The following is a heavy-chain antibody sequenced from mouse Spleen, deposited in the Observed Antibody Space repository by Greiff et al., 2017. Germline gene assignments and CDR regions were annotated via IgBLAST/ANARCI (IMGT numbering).Heavy chain of an antibody. Sequence: VKVVESGAELVKPGASVKISCKASGYAFSSYWMNWVKQRPGKGLEWIGQIYPGDGDTNYNGKFKGKATLTADKSSSTAYMQLSSLTSEDSAVYFCAREDGWYFDVWGTGTTVTVSS. V-gene: IGHV1-80*01. CDR1: GYAFSSYW. CDR3: AREDGWYFDV. D-gene: IGHD2-3*01. CDR2: IYPGDGDT. J-gene: IGHJ1*03.